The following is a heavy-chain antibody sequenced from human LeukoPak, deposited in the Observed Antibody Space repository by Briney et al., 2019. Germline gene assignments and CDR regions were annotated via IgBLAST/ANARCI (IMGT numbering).Heavy chain of an antibody. V-gene: IGHV3-33*06. Sequence: GSLRLSCAASGFTFSSYGMHRVRQAPGKGLEWVAVIWYDGSNKYYADSVKGRFTISRDNSKNTLYLQMNSLRAEDTAVYYCAKGKNYYYMDVWGKGTTVTVSS. J-gene: IGHJ6*03. CDR3: AKGKNYYYMDV. CDR1: GFTFSSYG. CDR2: IWYDGSNK.